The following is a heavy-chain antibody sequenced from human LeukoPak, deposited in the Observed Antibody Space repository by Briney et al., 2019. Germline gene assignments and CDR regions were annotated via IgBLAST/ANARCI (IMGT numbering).Heavy chain of an antibody. Sequence: PGGSLGLSCTASGFTFTNYGINWVRQAPGKGLEWVAAIWYDGSKTSYTDSVKGRFTVSRDISKNTVYLQMNGLKAEDTAVYYCARGWDSTSGSDYWGQGTLVTVSS. J-gene: IGHJ4*02. CDR2: IWYDGSKT. V-gene: IGHV3-33*01. CDR1: GFTFTNYG. D-gene: IGHD6-13*01. CDR3: ARGWDSTSGSDY.